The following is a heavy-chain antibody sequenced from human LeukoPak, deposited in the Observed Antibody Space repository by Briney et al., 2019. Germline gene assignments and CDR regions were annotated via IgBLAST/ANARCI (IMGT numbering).Heavy chain of an antibody. CDR2: INHSGST. Sequence: SETLSLTCAVYGGSFSGYYWSWIRQPPGKGLEWIGEINHSGSTNYNPSLKSRVTISVDTSKNQFSLKLSSVTAADTAVYYCASQTYYYGSGSRYYYMDVWGKGTTVTISS. CDR1: GGSFSGYY. CDR3: ASQTYYYGSGSRYYYMDV. D-gene: IGHD3-10*01. V-gene: IGHV4-34*01. J-gene: IGHJ6*03.